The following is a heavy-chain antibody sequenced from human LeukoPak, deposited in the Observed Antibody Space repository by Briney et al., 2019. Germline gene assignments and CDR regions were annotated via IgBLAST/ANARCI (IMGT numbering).Heavy chain of an antibody. J-gene: IGHJ3*02. Sequence: SETLSLTCTVSGGSISSYYWSWIRQPPGKGPEWIGYIYYSGSTNYNPSLKSRVTISVDTSKNQFSLKLSSVTAADTAVYYCAKGQVGYDAFDIWGQGTMVTVSS. CDR2: IYYSGST. V-gene: IGHV4-59*01. CDR3: AKGQVGYDAFDI. D-gene: IGHD1-26*01. CDR1: GGSISSYY.